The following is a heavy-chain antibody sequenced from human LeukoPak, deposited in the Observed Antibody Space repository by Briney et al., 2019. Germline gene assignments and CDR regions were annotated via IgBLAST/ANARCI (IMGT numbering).Heavy chain of an antibody. J-gene: IGHJ4*02. Sequence: GGSLRLSCSASGFTFSSYGMHWVRQAPGKGLEWVAFIRYDGSNKYYADSVKGRFTISRDNSRNTLYRQMNSLRAEDTAVYYCAKTRSSFGGSDYWGQGTLLTVSS. CDR3: AKTRSSFGGSDY. V-gene: IGHV3-30*02. CDR1: GFTFSSYG. CDR2: IRYDGSNK. D-gene: IGHD4-23*01.